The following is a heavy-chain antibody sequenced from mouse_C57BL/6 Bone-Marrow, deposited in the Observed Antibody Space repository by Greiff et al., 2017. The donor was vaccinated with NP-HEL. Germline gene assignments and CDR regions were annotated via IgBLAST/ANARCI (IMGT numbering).Heavy chain of an antibody. D-gene: IGHD2-5*01. V-gene: IGHV1-54*01. Sequence: QVQLQQSGAELVRPGTSVKVSCKASGYAFTNYLIEWVKQRPGQGLEWIGVINPGSGGTNYNEKFKGKATLTADKSSSTAYMQLSSLTSEDSAVYFCARDYSNPFFDYWGQGTTLTVSS. CDR2: INPGSGGT. CDR3: ARDYSNPFFDY. J-gene: IGHJ2*01. CDR1: GYAFTNYL.